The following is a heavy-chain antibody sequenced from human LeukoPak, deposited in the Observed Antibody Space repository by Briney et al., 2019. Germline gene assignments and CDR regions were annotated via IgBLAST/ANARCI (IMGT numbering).Heavy chain of an antibody. V-gene: IGHV4-31*03. CDR2: IYYSGST. D-gene: IGHD2-2*01. CDR1: GGSISSGGYY. CDR3: ARVCSSTSCYGAYYYFDY. Sequence: PSQTLSLTCTVSGGSISSGGYYRSWIRQHPGKGLEWIGYIYYSGSTYYNPSLKSRVTISVDTSKNQFSLKLSSVTAADTAVYYCARVCSSTSCYGAYYYFDYWGQGTLVTVSS. J-gene: IGHJ4*02.